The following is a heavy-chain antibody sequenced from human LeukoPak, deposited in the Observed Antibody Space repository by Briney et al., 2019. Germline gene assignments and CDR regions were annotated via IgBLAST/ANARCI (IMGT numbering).Heavy chain of an antibody. CDR2: ISPHNGGT. Sequence: ASVKVSCKASGYTFTGYYIHWVRQAPGQGLEWMGWISPHNGGTNYAQKFQGRVTMTRDTSISTAYMELSRLRSDDTAVYYCARDHYGYDILTGYYTGYSTAFDYWGQGTLVTVSS. CDR3: ARDHYGYDILTGYYTGYSTAFDY. V-gene: IGHV1-2*02. D-gene: IGHD3-9*01. J-gene: IGHJ4*02. CDR1: GYTFTGYY.